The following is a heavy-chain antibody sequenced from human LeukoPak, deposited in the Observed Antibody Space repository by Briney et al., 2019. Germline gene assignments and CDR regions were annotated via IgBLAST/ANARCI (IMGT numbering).Heavy chain of an antibody. Sequence: SETLSLTCSVSGGSISTYYWTWIRQPPGKGLEWIGYIYYTGTTKYNPSLESRVTVSVDTSKNQFSLKLTSVTAADTAVYYCARGAVPAAIIDNWFDPWGQGTLVTVSS. V-gene: IGHV4-59*01. CDR1: GGSISTYY. CDR3: ARGAVPAAIIDNWFDP. D-gene: IGHD2-2*02. CDR2: IYYTGTT. J-gene: IGHJ5*02.